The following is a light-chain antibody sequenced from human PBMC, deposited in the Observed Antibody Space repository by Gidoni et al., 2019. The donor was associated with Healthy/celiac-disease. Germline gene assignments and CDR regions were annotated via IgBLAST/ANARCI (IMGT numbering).Light chain of an antibody. CDR3: QQYYSFPFT. CDR2: SAS. CDR1: QGIRSY. Sequence: AIWITQSPSLLSASTGDRVTSRCRMRQGIRSYLAWYQPKPGKAPELRIYSASTLQSGVPSRFSGSGSGTDFTLTISCLQSEAFATYYCQQYYSFPFTFGQGTRLEIK. J-gene: IGKJ5*01. V-gene: IGKV1D-8*02.